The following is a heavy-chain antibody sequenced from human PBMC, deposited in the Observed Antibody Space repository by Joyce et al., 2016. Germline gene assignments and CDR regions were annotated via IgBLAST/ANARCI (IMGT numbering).Heavy chain of an antibody. J-gene: IGHJ6*02. V-gene: IGHV1-18*04. CDR1: GYIFATYG. CDR2: ISPYNGNT. CDR3: ARRPVPPRDSKKYYYGMDV. D-gene: IGHD4-11*01. Sequence: QVQLVQSGAEVKKPGASVKVSCKASGYIFATYGISWVRQAPGQGLEWMGWISPYNGNTKYAEKVQGRVTMTADTSTSTVYMELRSLRSDDTALYYCARRPVPPRDSKKYYYGMDVWGQGTTVTVSS.